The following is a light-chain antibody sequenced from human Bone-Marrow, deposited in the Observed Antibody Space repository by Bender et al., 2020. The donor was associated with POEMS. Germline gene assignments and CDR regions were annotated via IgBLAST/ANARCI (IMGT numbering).Light chain of an antibody. CDR2: EVN. Sequence: QSALTQPPAASGSPGQSVTISCTGTSSDVGGYNYVSWYQQHPGKAPKFMIYEVNKRPSGVPARFSGSKSGTSASLAISDIQSEDEGDYYCSSWDDSLSGWVFGGGTKLTVL. CDR3: SSWDDSLSGWV. J-gene: IGLJ3*02. V-gene: IGLV2-8*01. CDR1: SSDVGGYNY.